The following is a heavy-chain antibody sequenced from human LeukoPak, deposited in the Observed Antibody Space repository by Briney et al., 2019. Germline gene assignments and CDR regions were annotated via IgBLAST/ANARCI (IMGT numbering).Heavy chain of an antibody. Sequence: SETLSLTCTVSSGSMRSSNWWIWVRQPPGKGLEWIGEISHRGSTNYNPSLKSRVTISIDKSKNQFSLKLTSVTAADTAVYYCARGPASPMADRPNFDYWGQGTLVTVSS. V-gene: IGHV4-4*02. D-gene: IGHD5-24*01. CDR2: ISHRGST. CDR3: ARGPASPMADRPNFDY. CDR1: SGSMRSSNW. J-gene: IGHJ4*02.